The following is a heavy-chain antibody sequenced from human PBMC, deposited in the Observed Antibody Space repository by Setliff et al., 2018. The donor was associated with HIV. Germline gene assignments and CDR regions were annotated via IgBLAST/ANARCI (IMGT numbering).Heavy chain of an antibody. CDR1: GFTFSSYA. D-gene: IGHD1-26*01. Sequence: PGGSLRLSCAASGFTFSSYAMHWVRQAPGKGLEWVAVISYDGSNKYYADSVKGRFTISRDNSKNTLYLPMYSPRAEDTAVYYCARMGVGRGGSYWGAFDIWGQGTMVTVSS. CDR3: ARMGVGRGGSYWGAFDI. J-gene: IGHJ3*02. V-gene: IGHV3-30*04. CDR2: ISYDGSNK.